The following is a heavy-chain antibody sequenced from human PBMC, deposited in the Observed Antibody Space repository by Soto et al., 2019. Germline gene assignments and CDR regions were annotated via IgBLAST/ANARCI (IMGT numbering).Heavy chain of an antibody. V-gene: IGHV3-53*01. CDR3: VRGPSDHKLRLVEWPYGDY. J-gene: IGHJ4*02. Sequence: RGSLRLSCVASGFIVSSNQMSWVRQAPGKGLEWVSVIYSGHTTYYADSVEGRFTISRDDSKNTLYLQMNSLRVEDTAVYYCVRGPSDHKLRLVEWPYGDYWGQGALVTVSS. D-gene: IGHD3-3*01. CDR1: GFIVSSNQ. CDR2: IYSGHTT.